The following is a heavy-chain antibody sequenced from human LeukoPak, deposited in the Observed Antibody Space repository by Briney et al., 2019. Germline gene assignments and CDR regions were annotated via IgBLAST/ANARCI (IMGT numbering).Heavy chain of an antibody. CDR2: IYSGGST. CDR3: AKLGSSSHYYYYYMDV. J-gene: IGHJ6*03. D-gene: IGHD6-6*01. V-gene: IGHV3-53*01. CDR1: GFTVSSNY. Sequence: PGGSLRLSCAASGFTVSSNYMSWVRQAPGKGLEWVSVIYSGGSTYYADSVKGRFTISRDNSKNTLYLQMNSLRAEDTAVYYCAKLGSSSHYYYYYMDVWGKGTTVTVSS.